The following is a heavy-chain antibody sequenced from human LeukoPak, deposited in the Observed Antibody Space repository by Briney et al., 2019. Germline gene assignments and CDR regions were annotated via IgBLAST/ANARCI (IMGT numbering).Heavy chain of an antibody. Sequence: GGSLRLSCAASGFTFTNYAMSWVRQAPGKGLVWVSRINTDGSSTSDADSVRGRVTISRDNAKNTLYLQMNSLSAEDTAVYYCARAGYCSGGSCYFDHWGQGTQVIVSS. D-gene: IGHD2-15*01. V-gene: IGHV3-74*01. CDR2: INTDGSST. J-gene: IGHJ4*02. CDR1: GFTFTNYA. CDR3: ARAGYCSGGSCYFDH.